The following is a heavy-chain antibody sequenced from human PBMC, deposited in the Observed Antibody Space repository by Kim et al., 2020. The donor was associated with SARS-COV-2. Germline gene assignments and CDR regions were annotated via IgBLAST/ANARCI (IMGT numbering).Heavy chain of an antibody. CDR2: ISGSISDT. Sequence: GGSLRLSCAASGFAFSDYAMSWVRRAPGKGLEWVSAISGSISDTKYADSVRGRFTISRDNSKNTLFLQMDSLRVDDTAVYYCAKDLLYVPGRGYFDSWGQGVLVTVSS. J-gene: IGHJ4*02. CDR1: GFAFSDYA. CDR3: AKDLLYVPGRGYFDS. V-gene: IGHV3-23*01. D-gene: IGHD3-10*01.